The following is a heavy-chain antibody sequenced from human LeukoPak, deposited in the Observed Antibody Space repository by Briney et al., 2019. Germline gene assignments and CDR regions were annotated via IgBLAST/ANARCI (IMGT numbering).Heavy chain of an antibody. J-gene: IGHJ4*02. CDR1: GGSISSYY. V-gene: IGHV4-59*01. CDR2: IYYSGST. Sequence: SETLSLTCTVSGGSISSYYWSWIRQPPGKGLEWIGYIYYSGSTNYNPSLKSRVTISVDTSKNQFSLKLSSVTAADTAVYYCARDPYYYGSGSYHPSDYWGQGTLVTVSS. D-gene: IGHD3-10*01. CDR3: ARDPYYYGSGSYHPSDY.